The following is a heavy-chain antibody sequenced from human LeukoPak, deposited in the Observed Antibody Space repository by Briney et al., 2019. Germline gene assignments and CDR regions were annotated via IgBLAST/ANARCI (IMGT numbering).Heavy chain of an antibody. CDR3: ARDLVVVTGLRTRGSFDI. Sequence: VASLKVSSKASGYNFTSYYMHTVRESPGQGLEWMGIINPSGGTTSYAQKFQGRVTVSRDTSTSTVYMELSSLRSEDTAVYYCARDLVVVTGLRTRGSFDIWGQGTMVTVSS. J-gene: IGHJ3*02. V-gene: IGHV1-46*01. CDR2: INPSGGTT. CDR1: GYNFTSYY. D-gene: IGHD2-21*02.